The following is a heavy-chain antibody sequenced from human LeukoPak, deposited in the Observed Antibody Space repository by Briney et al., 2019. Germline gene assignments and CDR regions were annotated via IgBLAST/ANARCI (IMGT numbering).Heavy chain of an antibody. J-gene: IGHJ4*02. CDR3: ARGRFSGYGAD. V-gene: IGHV1-2*02. D-gene: IGHD5-12*01. CDR1: GYIFTDYA. Sequence: ASVKVSCKASGYIFTDYAMNWVRQAPGQGLEWMGWINPNSGGANFAQKFQGRVTMTRDTSISTAYMELSSLTSDDTAVYYCARGRFSGYGADWGQGTLVTVSS. CDR2: INPNSGGA.